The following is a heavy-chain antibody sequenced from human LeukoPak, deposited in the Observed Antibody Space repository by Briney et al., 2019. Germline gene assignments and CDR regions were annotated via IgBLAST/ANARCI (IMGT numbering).Heavy chain of an antibody. CDR1: GYTFTSYG. V-gene: IGHV1-18*01. CDR2: IGAYNGNT. D-gene: IGHD6-19*01. Sequence: ASVTVSCKASGYTFTSYGISWVRQAPGQGLEWMGWIGAYNGNTNYAQKLQGRVTMTTDTSTSTAYMELRSLRSDDTAVYYCASSASSGWNFDYWGQGTLVTVSS. CDR3: ASSASSGWNFDY. J-gene: IGHJ4*02.